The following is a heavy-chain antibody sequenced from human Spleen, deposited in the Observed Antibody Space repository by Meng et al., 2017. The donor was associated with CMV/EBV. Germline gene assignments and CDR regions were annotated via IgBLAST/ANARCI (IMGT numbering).Heavy chain of an antibody. Sequence: GESLKISCAAPGFTFSSYWMSWVRQAPGKGLEWVANIKEDGSERYCMDSVKGRFTISRDNGKNSVYLQMNSLRVEDTAVYYCARGPRLCTTTSCENYYYGMDIWGQGTTVTVSS. D-gene: IGHD2-2*01. CDR2: IKEDGSER. J-gene: IGHJ6*02. CDR1: GFTFSSYW. CDR3: ARGPRLCTTTSCENYYYGMDI. V-gene: IGHV3-7*01.